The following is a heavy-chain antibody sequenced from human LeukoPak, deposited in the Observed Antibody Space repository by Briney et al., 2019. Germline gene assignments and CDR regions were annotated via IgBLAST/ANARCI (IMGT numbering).Heavy chain of an antibody. CDR1: GGSISSYY. J-gene: IGHJ2*01. CDR3: ARLYFDWPDWYFDL. V-gene: IGHV4-59*01. CDR2: IYYSGST. D-gene: IGHD3-9*01. Sequence: SETPSLTCTVSGGSISSYYWSWIRQPPGKGLEWIGYIYYSGSTNYNPSPKSRVTISVDTSKNQFSLKLSSVAAADTAVYYCARLYFDWPDWYFDLWGRGTLVTVSS.